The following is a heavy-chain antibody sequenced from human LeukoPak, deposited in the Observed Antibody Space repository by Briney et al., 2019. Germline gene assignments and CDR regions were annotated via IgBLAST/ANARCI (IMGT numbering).Heavy chain of an antibody. J-gene: IGHJ4*02. CDR3: AKGVTDWPAALIDY. CDR2: ISSSSSYI. V-gene: IGHV3-21*04. CDR1: GFTFSSYS. D-gene: IGHD2-2*01. Sequence: GGSLRLSCAASGFTFSSYSMNWVRQAPGKGLEWVSSISSSSSYIYYADLVKGRFTISRDNAKNSLYLQMNSLRAEDTALYYCAKGVTDWPAALIDYWGQGTLVTVSS.